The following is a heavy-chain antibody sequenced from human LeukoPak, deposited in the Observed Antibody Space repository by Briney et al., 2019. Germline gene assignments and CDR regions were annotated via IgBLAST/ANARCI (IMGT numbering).Heavy chain of an antibody. Sequence: GGSLRLSCAASGFTFSDYYMSWIRQAPGKGLEWVSYISSSGSTIYYADSVKGRFTIFRDNAKNSLYLQMNSLRAEDTAVYYCAREAYSSSSVGLGYWGQGTLVTVSS. CDR3: AREAYSSSSVGLGY. V-gene: IGHV3-11*01. CDR1: GFTFSDYY. CDR2: ISSSGSTI. D-gene: IGHD6-6*01. J-gene: IGHJ4*02.